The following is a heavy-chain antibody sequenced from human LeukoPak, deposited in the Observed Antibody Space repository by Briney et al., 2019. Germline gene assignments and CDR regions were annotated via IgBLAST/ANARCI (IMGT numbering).Heavy chain of an antibody. J-gene: IGHJ4*02. V-gene: IGHV3-7*01. CDR2: IKPDGSEK. CDR1: GLIFSKYW. CDR3: ARDASALY. Sequence: PGGSLRLSCAASGLIFSKYWMTWVRQAPGKGLEWVASIKPDGSEKCYLDSVKGRFTISRDNARDSLYLQMNSLRDDDTSVYFCARDASALYWGRGTLVTVSS. D-gene: IGHD6-19*01.